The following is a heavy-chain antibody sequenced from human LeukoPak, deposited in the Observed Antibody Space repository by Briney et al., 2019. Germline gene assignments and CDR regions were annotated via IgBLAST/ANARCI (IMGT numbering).Heavy chain of an antibody. J-gene: IGHJ4*02. V-gene: IGHV4-39*01. D-gene: IGHD4-11*01. CDR1: GFTFSDYY. CDR2: ICYSGST. CDR3: ARQADDYSNYYFDY. Sequence: GSLRLSCAASGFTFSDYYMSWIRQPPGKGLEWIGNICYSGSTYYNPSLKSRVTISVDTSKNQFSLKLSSVTAADTAVYYCARQADDYSNYYFDYWGQGTLVTVSS.